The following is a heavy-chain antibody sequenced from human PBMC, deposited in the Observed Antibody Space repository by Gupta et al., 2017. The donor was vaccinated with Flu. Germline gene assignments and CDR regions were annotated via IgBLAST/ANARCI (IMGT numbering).Heavy chain of an antibody. J-gene: IGHJ4*02. Sequence: QVQLVESGGGVVQPGRSLRLSCAASGFTFSSYGMHWVRQAPGKGLEWVAVISYDGSNKYYADSVKGRFTISRDNSKNTLYLQMNSLRAEDTAVYYCAKGSAVGDGYTLFDYWGQGTLVTVSS. V-gene: IGHV3-30*18. D-gene: IGHD5-24*01. CDR2: ISYDGSNK. CDR1: GFTFSSYG. CDR3: AKGSAVGDGYTLFDY.